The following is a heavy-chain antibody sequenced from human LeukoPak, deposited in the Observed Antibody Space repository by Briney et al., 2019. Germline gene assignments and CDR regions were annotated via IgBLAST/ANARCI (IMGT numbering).Heavy chain of an antibody. CDR2: ISYDGSNK. J-gene: IGHJ5*02. CDR1: GFTFSSYA. D-gene: IGHD1-1*01. CDR3: ASHGTPRFDP. V-gene: IGHV3-30*04. Sequence: GGSLRLSCAASGFTFSSYAMHWVRQAPGKGLEWVAVISYDGSNKYYADSVKGRFTISRDNSKNTLYLQMNSLRAEDTAVYYCASHGTPRFDPWGQGTLVTVSS.